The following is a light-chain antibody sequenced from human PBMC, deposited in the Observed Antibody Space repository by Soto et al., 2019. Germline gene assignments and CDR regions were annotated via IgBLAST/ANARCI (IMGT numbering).Light chain of an antibody. CDR1: SNDVGDYDY. CDR2: DVN. CDR3: CSYVGGYTFV. V-gene: IGLV2-11*01. Sequence: QSALTQPRSVSGSPGQSVTISCTGTSNDVGDYDYVSWYQQYPGKAPKLIIYDVNKRPSGVPDRFSGSKSGNTASLTISALQAEDEADYYCCSYVGGYTFVFGTGTKLTVL. J-gene: IGLJ1*01.